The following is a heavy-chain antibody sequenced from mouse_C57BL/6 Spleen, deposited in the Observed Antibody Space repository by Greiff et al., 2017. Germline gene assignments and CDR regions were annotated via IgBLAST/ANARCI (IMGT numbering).Heavy chain of an antibody. D-gene: IGHD2-1*01. CDR2: IWSDGST. CDR1: GFSLTSYG. J-gene: IGHJ4*01. CDR3: ARGGMDGNYPMDY. Sequence: VKLVESGPGLVAPSQSLSITCTVSGFSLTSYGVHWVRQPPGKGLEWLVVIWSDGSTTYNSALKSRLSISKDNSKSQVFLKMNSLQTDDTAMYYCARGGMDGNYPMDYWGQGTSVTVSS. V-gene: IGHV2-6*03.